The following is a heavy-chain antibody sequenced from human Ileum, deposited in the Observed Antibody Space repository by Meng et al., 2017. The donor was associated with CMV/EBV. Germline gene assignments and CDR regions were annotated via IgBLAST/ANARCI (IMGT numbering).Heavy chain of an antibody. CDR3: AKILSLSIAARPGWFDP. Sequence: FTVSSYGMHWLRQAPGKGLEWVAFIRYDGSNKYYADSVKGRFTISRDNSKNTLYLQMNSLRAEDTAVYYCAKILSLSIAARPGWFDPWGQGTLVTVSS. V-gene: IGHV3-30*02. D-gene: IGHD6-6*01. CDR1: FTVSSYG. J-gene: IGHJ5*02. CDR2: IRYDGSNK.